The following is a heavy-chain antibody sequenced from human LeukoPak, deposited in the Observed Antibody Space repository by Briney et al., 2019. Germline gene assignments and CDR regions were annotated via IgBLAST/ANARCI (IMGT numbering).Heavy chain of an antibody. CDR1: GFRFNDYG. CDR2: MSGDGVNI. CDR3: ATSRVFDY. J-gene: IGHJ4*02. Sequence: GGSLRLSCAASGFRFNDYGMHWIRQAPGKGLEWLSFMSGDGVNIYYTDSVKGRFTISRDNAKKTLYLEMNSLRVDDTAIYYCATSRVFDYWGQGTLVTVSS. V-gene: IGHV3-11*04.